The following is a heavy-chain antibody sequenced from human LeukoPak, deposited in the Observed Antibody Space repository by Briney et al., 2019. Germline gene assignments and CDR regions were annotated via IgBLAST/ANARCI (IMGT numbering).Heavy chain of an antibody. D-gene: IGHD6-13*01. CDR1: GDSIRSYY. V-gene: IGHV4-4*07. J-gene: IGHJ4*02. Sequence: NPSETLSLTCTVSGDSIRSYYWSWIRQPAGKGLEWIGRVYTSGSTNYNPSLKSRVTMSIDTSKNQFSLKLSSVTAADTAVYYCARVQEQPHFDYWGQGTLVTVSS. CDR2: VYTSGST. CDR3: ARVQEQPHFDY.